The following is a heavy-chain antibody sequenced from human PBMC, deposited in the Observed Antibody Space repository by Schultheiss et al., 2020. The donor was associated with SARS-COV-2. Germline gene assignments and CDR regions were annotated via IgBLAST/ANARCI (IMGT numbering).Heavy chain of an antibody. Sequence: GGSLRLSCAASGFTFSSYEMNWVRQAPGKGLEWVSYISSSGSTIYYADSVKGRFTISRDNSKNTLYLQMNSLRAEDTAVYYCARDVGGIDYWGQGTLVTVSS. D-gene: IGHD3-16*01. CDR1: GFTFSSYE. CDR3: ARDVGGIDY. V-gene: IGHV3-48*03. J-gene: IGHJ4*02. CDR2: ISSSGSTI.